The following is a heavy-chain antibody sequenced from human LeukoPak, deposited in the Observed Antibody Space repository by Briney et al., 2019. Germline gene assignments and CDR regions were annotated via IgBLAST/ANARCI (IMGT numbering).Heavy chain of an antibody. D-gene: IGHD3-10*01. Sequence: RGCLRLSCAASGFSFSRYATRWVRQAPGGGGGWGAVISYDGSNKYYADSVKSRFTISRDNSKNTLYLQMNSLRAEDTAVYYCKGGYGSGSYSNRYDYWGQGTLVTVSS. V-gene: IGHV3-30*04. J-gene: IGHJ4*02. CDR1: GFSFSRYA. CDR2: ISYDGSNK. CDR3: KGGYGSGSYSNRYDY.